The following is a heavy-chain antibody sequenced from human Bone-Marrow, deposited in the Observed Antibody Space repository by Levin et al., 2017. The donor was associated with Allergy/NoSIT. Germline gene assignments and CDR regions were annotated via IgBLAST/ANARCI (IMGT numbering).Heavy chain of an antibody. CDR1: GYSFTSYW. CDR3: ARHQRGGYSYGLDAFDI. CDR2: IDPSDSYT. D-gene: IGHD5-18*01. V-gene: IGHV5-10-1*01. Sequence: GESLKISCKGSGYSFTSYWISWVRQMPGKGLEWMGRIDPSDSYTNYSPSFQGHVTISADKSISTAYLQWSRLKASDTAMYYCARHQRGGYSYGLDAFDIWGQGTMVTVSS. J-gene: IGHJ3*02.